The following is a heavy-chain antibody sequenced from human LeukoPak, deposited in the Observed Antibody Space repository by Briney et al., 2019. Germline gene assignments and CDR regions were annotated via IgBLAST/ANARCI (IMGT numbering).Heavy chain of an antibody. Sequence: GSLRLSCAASGFTFSSYAMSWVRQAPGKGLEWVSAISGSGGSTYYADSVKGRFTISRDNSKNTLYLQMNSLRAEDTAVYYCARLRYFDWLSPYNWFDPWGQGTLVIVSS. V-gene: IGHV3-23*01. CDR2: ISGSGGST. CDR3: ARLRYFDWLSPYNWFDP. CDR1: GFTFSSYA. J-gene: IGHJ5*02. D-gene: IGHD3-9*01.